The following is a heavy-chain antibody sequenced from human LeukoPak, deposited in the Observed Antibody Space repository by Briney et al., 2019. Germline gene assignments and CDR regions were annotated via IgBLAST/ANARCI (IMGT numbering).Heavy chain of an antibody. V-gene: IGHV3-49*04. CDR1: GFTFGDYA. J-gene: IGHJ6*04. Sequence: GGSLRLSCTASGFTFGDYAMSWVRQAPGKGLEWVGFIRSKAYGGTTEYAASVKGRFTISRDDSKSIAYLQMNSLKTEDTAVYYCTRDRVDTAMDYYYYGMDVWGKGTTVTVSS. CDR2: IRSKAYGGTT. D-gene: IGHD5-18*01. CDR3: TRDRVDTAMDYYYYGMDV.